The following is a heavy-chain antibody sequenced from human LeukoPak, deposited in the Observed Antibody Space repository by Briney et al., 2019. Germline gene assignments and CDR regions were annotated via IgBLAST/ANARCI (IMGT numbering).Heavy chain of an antibody. CDR2: IYYSGST. J-gene: IGHJ5*02. CDR3: AREIAAAGTIRFDP. Sequence: SETLSLTCTVSGGSISSHYWSWIRQPPGKGLEWIGYIYYSGSTNYNPSLKSRVTISVDTSKNQFSLKQSSVTAADTAVYYCAREIAAAGTIRFDPWGQGTLVTVSS. V-gene: IGHV4-59*11. CDR1: GGSISSHY. D-gene: IGHD6-13*01.